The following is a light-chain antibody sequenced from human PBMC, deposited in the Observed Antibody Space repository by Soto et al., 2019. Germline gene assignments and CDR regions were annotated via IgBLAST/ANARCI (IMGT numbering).Light chain of an antibody. CDR2: GAS. J-gene: IGKJ5*01. CDR1: QSVSSSY. Sequence: EIVLTQSPGTLSLSPGERATLSCRASQSVSSSYLAWYQQKPGQAPRLLIYGASRRATGIPDRFSGSGSGTDFTLTISGLEPEDFATYYCQQSYRTPPITFGQGTRLEIK. CDR3: QQSYRTPPIT. V-gene: IGKV3-20*01.